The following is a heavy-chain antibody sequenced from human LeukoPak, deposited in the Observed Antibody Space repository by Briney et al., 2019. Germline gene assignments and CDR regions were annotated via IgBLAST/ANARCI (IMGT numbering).Heavy chain of an antibody. CDR2: FQYDGTNK. CDR3: AKVNDYGDYVSFDY. V-gene: IGHV3-30*02. Sequence: PGGSLRLSCAASGFTFSTYGMHWVRQAPGKGLEWVAVFQYDGTNKYYADSVKGRFTISRDNSKNTLYLQMNSLRAEDTAVYYCAKVNDYGDYVSFDYWGQGTLVTVSS. CDR1: GFTFSTYG. D-gene: IGHD4-17*01. J-gene: IGHJ4*02.